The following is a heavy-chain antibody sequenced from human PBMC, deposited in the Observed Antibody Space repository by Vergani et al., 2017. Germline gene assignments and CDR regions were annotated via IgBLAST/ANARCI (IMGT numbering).Heavy chain of an antibody. V-gene: IGHV3-30-3*01. Sequence: QLVESGGGWVQPGGSLRLSCVVSGFALNRHAMYWVRQAPGKGLEWVVGISFDGTNEYYPELVKGRFTISRDIAKNTLYLQVRSLRLEDTGVYHCVRDRGLCAGGRCYTEAWDYWGQGTPVTVSS. CDR1: GFALNRHA. J-gene: IGHJ4*02. D-gene: IGHD2-2*02. CDR2: ISFDGTNE. CDR3: VRDRGLCAGGRCYTEAWDY.